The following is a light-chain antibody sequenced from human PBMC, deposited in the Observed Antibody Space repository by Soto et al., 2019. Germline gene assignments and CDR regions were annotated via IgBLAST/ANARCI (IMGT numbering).Light chain of an antibody. CDR2: DAS. CDR3: QQYNSYSLP. Sequence: DIQMTQSPSTLSASVGDRVTITCRASQSISSWLAWYQQKPGKAPKLLIYDASSLESGAPSRFSGSGSGTEFTLTISSLQPDDFATYYCQQYNSYSLPFGQGNKVEIK. J-gene: IGKJ1*01. CDR1: QSISSW. V-gene: IGKV1-5*01.